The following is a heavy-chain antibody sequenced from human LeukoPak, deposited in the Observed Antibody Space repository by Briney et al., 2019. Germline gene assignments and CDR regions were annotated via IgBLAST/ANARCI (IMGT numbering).Heavy chain of an antibody. CDR2: MNPNSGNT. CDR1: GYTFTSYD. CDR3: ARGPYGSGSYYNVGGFDP. Sequence: ASVKVSCKASGYTFTSYDINWVRQATGQGLEWMGWMNPNSGNTGYAQKFQGRVTITRNTSIGTAYMELSSLRSEDTAVYYCARGPYGSGSYYNVGGFDPWGQGTLVTVSS. D-gene: IGHD3-10*01. V-gene: IGHV1-8*03. J-gene: IGHJ5*02.